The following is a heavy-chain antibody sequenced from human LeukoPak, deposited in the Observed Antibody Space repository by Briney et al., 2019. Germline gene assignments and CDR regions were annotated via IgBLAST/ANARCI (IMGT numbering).Heavy chain of an antibody. CDR1: GFTFSSYG. V-gene: IGHV3-30*03. CDR2: ISYDGSNK. J-gene: IGHJ3*02. Sequence: PGGSLRLSCAASGFTFSSYGMHWVRQAPGKGLEWVAVISYDGSNKYYADSVKGRFTISRDNSKNTLYLQMNSLRAEDTAVYYCARDDRRGMTTVTQGAFDIWGQGTMVTVSS. CDR3: ARDDRRGMTTVTQGAFDI. D-gene: IGHD4-17*01.